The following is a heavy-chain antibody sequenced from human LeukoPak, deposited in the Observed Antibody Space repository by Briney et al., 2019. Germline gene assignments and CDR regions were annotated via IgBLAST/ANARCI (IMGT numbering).Heavy chain of an antibody. CDR3: ARPIYGSGRLLDY. V-gene: IGHV4-39*01. Sequence: SETLSLTCTVSGGSISSYYWGWIRQPPGKGLEWIGSIYYSGSTYYNPSLKSRVTISVDTSKNQFSLKLSSVTAADTAVYYCARPIYGSGRLLDYWGQGTLVTVSS. J-gene: IGHJ4*02. CDR1: GGSISSYY. CDR2: IYYSGST. D-gene: IGHD3-10*01.